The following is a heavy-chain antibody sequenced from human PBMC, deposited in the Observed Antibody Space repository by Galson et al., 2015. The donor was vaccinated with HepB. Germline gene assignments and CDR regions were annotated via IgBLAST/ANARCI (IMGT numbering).Heavy chain of an antibody. Sequence: SVKVSCKASGYTFTSYAMNWVRQAPGQGLEWMGWINTNTGNPTYAQGFTGRFVFSLDTSVSTAYLQISSLKAEDTAVYYCAVNGFGESYDAFDIWGQGTMVTVSS. CDR3: AVNGFGESYDAFDI. CDR1: GYTFTSYA. D-gene: IGHD3-10*01. CDR2: INTNTGNP. J-gene: IGHJ3*02. V-gene: IGHV7-4-1*02.